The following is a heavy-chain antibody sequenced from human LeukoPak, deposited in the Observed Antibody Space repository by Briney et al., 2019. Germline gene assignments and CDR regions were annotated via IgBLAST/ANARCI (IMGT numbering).Heavy chain of an antibody. V-gene: IGHV3-9*03. D-gene: IGHD2-21*02. CDR3: SKDIRPMTSLYMYV. CDR1: GFTFDDYA. J-gene: IGHJ6*03. Sequence: GGSLRLTCAASGFTFDDYALHWVWLAPAKGLERVSGISWYYGSIGYADPVQGRFTISRDNAKNYLYLQMKSPIAEDIACYYCSKDIRPMTSLYMYVWGKGTTVSVS. CDR2: ISWYYGSI.